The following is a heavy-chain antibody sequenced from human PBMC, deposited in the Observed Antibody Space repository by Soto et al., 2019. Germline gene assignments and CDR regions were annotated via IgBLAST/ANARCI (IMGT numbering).Heavy chain of an antibody. Sequence: PGGSLRLSCAASGFTFSTYAMSWVRQAPGKGLEWVSAISGSGGSTYYADSVQGRFTVSRDNSKNTLYLQMNSLRAEDTAVYYCAKDGGVTARYRYFQHWGQGTLVTVSS. D-gene: IGHD2-21*02. V-gene: IGHV3-23*01. CDR3: AKDGGVTARYRYFQH. CDR2: ISGSGGST. CDR1: GFTFSTYA. J-gene: IGHJ1*01.